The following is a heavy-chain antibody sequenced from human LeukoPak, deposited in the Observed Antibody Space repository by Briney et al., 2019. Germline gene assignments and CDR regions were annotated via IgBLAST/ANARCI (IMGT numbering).Heavy chain of an antibody. CDR3: AREIVSSNSFDN. J-gene: IGHJ4*02. Sequence: GGSLRLSCAASGFTFSSYTLNWVRQAPGKGLEWVSSISSAGGYIYYADSVMGRFTISRDNAKNSLYLQMNSLRAVDTAVYYCAREIVSSNSFDNWGQGTLVTVSS. CDR1: GFTFSSYT. V-gene: IGHV3-21*01. D-gene: IGHD2-2*01. CDR2: ISSAGGYI.